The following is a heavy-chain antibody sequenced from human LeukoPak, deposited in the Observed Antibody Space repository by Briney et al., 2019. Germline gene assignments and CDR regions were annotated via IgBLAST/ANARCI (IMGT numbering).Heavy chain of an antibody. CDR1: GYTFSSYP. CDR2: ITTYNGNT. J-gene: IGHJ4*02. D-gene: IGHD4-17*01. CDR3: AKGYDYGDYVGDLDY. V-gene: IGHV1-18*01. Sequence: ASVTVSCKASGYTFSSYPISWVRQAPGQGLEWMGWITTYNGNTHYAQKLQGRVTMTTETSTSTAYMDLRGLRSDDTAVYYCAKGYDYGDYVGDLDYWARGTLVTVSS.